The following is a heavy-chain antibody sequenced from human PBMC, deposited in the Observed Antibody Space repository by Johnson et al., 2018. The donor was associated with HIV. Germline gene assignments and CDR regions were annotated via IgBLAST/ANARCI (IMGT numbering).Heavy chain of an antibody. CDR1: GFTFDDYG. D-gene: IGHD4-23*01. V-gene: IGHV3-20*04. J-gene: IGHJ3*02. CDR3: AKLPGGNSGFVDAFDI. CDR2: INWNGGST. Sequence: EVQLVESGGSVVRPGGSLRLSCAASGFTFDDYGMSWVRQAPGKGLEWVSGINWNGGSTGYADSVKGRFTISRDNAKNSLYLQMNSLRGEDTALYYCAKLPGGNSGFVDAFDIWGQGTMVTVSS.